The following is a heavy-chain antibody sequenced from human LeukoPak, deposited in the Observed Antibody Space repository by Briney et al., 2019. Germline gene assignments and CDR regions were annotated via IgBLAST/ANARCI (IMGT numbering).Heavy chain of an antibody. V-gene: IGHV3-15*01. CDR1: GFTFSNAW. CDR3: TTAYQLLWFGRRATGMDV. D-gene: IGHD3-10*01. CDR2: IKSKTDGGTT. J-gene: IGHJ6*02. Sequence: GGSLRLSCAASGFTFSNAWMSWVRQAPGKGLEWVGRIKSKTDGGTTDYAAPVKGRFTISRDDSKNTLYLQMNSLKTEDTAVYYCTTAYQLLWFGRRATGMDVWGQGTTVTVSS.